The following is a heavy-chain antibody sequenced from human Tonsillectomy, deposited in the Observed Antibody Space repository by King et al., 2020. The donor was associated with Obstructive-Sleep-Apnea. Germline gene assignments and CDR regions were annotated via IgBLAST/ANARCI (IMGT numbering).Heavy chain of an antibody. J-gene: IGHJ4*02. D-gene: IGHD3-22*01. CDR2: ISGGATTT. CDR1: GFTFSSYA. CDR3: AKDYDCSGYYYAAQNFDY. Sequence: VQLVESGGGLAQPGGSLRLSCAASGFTFSSYAMSWVRQAPGKGLEWVSAISGGATTTYYADSVKGRFTISRDNSKNTLYLQVNSLRAEDTAVYYCAKDYDCSGYYYAAQNFDYWGQGTLVTVSS. V-gene: IGHV3-23*04.